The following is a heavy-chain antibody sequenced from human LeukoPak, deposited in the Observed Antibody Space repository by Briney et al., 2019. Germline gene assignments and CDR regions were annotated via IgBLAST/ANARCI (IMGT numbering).Heavy chain of an antibody. CDR2: IIPILGIA. J-gene: IGHJ6*02. CDR3: ARWWESKYGMDV. CDR1: GGTFSSYA. V-gene: IGHV1-69*04. Sequence: GASVKVSCKASGGTFSSYAISWVRQAPGQGLEWMGRIIPILGIANYAQKFQGRVTITADKSTSTAYMELSSLRSEDTAVYYCARWWESKYGMDVWGQGTTVTVSS. D-gene: IGHD1-26*01.